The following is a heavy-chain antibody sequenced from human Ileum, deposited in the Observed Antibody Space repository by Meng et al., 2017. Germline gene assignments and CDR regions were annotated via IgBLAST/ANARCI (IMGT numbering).Heavy chain of an antibody. CDR2: AST. D-gene: IGHD1-26*01. Sequence: QVQLQEPGPGLVRPSATLSLICTVSGGSGSRAGYQWGWIRQPPGKGLEWIGYASTNYNPSLKSRVTISLDTSRNQFSLSLSSVTAADTAVYYCARDHMGSLDYWGQGILVTVFS. CDR1: GGSGSRAGYQ. CDR3: ARDHMGSLDY. J-gene: IGHJ4*02. V-gene: IGHV4-61*08.